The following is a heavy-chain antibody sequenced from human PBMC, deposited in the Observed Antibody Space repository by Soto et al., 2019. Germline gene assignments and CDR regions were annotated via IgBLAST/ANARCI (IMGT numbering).Heavy chain of an antibody. D-gene: IGHD6-19*01. CDR2: ISGSGGST. Sequence: GGSLRLSCAASGFTFSSYAMSWVRQAPGKGLEWVSAISGSGGSTYYADSVKGRFTISRDNSKNTLYLQMNSLRAEDTAVYYCARLRLGAVAGIDYWGQGTLVTVSS. CDR1: GFTFSSYA. V-gene: IGHV3-23*01. J-gene: IGHJ4*02. CDR3: ARLRLGAVAGIDY.